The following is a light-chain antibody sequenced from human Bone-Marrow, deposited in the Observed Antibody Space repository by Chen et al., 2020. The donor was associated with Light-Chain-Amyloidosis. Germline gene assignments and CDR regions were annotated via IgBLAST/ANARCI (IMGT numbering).Light chain of an antibody. Sequence: QSALTQPASVSGSPGQSITISCTGTSSDVGGDNHVSWYQQHPDKAPKLMIYEVTNRPSWVPVRFSGSKSDNTASLTISGLQTADEADYFCSSYTITNTLVFGSGTRVTVL. V-gene: IGLV2-14*01. CDR1: SSDVGGDNH. CDR2: EVT. CDR3: SSYTITNTLV. J-gene: IGLJ1*01.